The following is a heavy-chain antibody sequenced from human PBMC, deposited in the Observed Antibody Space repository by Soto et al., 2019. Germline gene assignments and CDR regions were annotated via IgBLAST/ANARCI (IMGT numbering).Heavy chain of an antibody. J-gene: IGHJ1*01. V-gene: IGHV2-5*02. D-gene: IGHD2-8*02. Sequence: QITLKESGPTLVNPTQTLALNCTVSGFSFNTRGVGVAWIRQPPGKALGWLAVTYWDDDRRYRPSLTERLTITKDISTNQVVPTMTNMDPVDTGTYYCANLAPGPLGFAYWGQGALVSVSS. CDR1: GFSFNTRGVG. CDR2: TYWDDDR. CDR3: ANLAPGPLGFAY.